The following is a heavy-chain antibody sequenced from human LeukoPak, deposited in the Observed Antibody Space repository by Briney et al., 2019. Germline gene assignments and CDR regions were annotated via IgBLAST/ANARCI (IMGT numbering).Heavy chain of an antibody. CDR1: GYTLTGYY. CDR2: INPNSGGP. CDR3: ARKKGAGPFDH. J-gene: IGHJ4*02. Sequence: GASVKVSCKASGYTLTGYYIHWVRQAPGQGLEWMGWINPNSGGPNYAQKFQGRVTMTRDTSISTAYMELSRLRSDDTAVYYCARKKGAGPFDHWGQGTLVTVSS. D-gene: IGHD6-19*01. V-gene: IGHV1-2*02.